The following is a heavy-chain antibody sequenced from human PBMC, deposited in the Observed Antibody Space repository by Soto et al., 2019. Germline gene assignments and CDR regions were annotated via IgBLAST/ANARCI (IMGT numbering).Heavy chain of an antibody. CDR2: INHSGST. Sequence: PSETLSLTCAVYGGSFSGYYWSWIRQPPGKGLEWIGEINHSGSTNYNPSLKSRVTISVDTSKNQFSLKLSSVTAADTAVYYCARDVLRYFDWLPQPYYFDYWGQGTLVTVSS. CDR1: GGSFSGYY. D-gene: IGHD3-9*01. V-gene: IGHV4-34*01. CDR3: ARDVLRYFDWLPQPYYFDY. J-gene: IGHJ4*02.